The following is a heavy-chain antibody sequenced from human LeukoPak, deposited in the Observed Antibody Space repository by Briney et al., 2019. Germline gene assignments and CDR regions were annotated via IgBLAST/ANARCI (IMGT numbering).Heavy chain of an antibody. J-gene: IGHJ6*02. Sequence: GSLRLSCAASGFTFSSYSMNWVRQAPGKGLEWVSSISSSSSYIYYADSVKGRFTISRDNAKTSLYLQMNSLRAEDTAVYYCARDRERYCSGGSCYDYYYYGMDVWGQGTTVTVSS. V-gene: IGHV3-21*01. D-gene: IGHD2-15*01. CDR2: ISSSSSYI. CDR1: GFTFSSYS. CDR3: ARDRERYCSGGSCYDYYYYGMDV.